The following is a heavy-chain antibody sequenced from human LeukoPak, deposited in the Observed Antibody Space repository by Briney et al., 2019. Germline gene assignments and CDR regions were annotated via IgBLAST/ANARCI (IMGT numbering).Heavy chain of an antibody. CDR3: ARKPAAQTFDY. CDR1: GYSISSSFH. Sequence: PSETLSLTCTVSGYSISSSFHWGWIQQPPGKGLEWIGSIYHSGNTYYSPSLMSRVTISADTSKNQFSLKVSSVTAADTAVYYCARKPAAQTFDYWGQGTVVTVSS. D-gene: IGHD1-14*01. CDR2: IYHSGNT. J-gene: IGHJ4*02. V-gene: IGHV4-38-2*02.